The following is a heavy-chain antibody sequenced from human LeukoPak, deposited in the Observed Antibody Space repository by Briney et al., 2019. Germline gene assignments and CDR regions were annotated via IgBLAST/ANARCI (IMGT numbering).Heavy chain of an antibody. V-gene: IGHV3-48*03. Sequence: GGSLRLSCAASGFTVSSYEMNWVRQAAGKGRECVSYISSSGSTIYYADSVKGRFTISRDNAKNSLFLQMNSLRAEDTAVYYCARTFDYWGQGTLVTVSS. CDR2: ISSSGSTI. CDR1: GFTVSSYE. J-gene: IGHJ4*02. CDR3: ARTFDY.